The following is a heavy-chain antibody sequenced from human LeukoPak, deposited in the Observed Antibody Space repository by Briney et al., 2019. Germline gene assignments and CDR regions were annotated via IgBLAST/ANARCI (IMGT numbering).Heavy chain of an antibody. J-gene: IGHJ3*02. V-gene: IGHV5-51*01. Sequence: GESLETSCKGSGYSFTSFWIGWVRQMPGKGLEWMGIIYSGCYDTRYSPSFQGQVTISAAKSISTAYLQWSSLKASDTAMYYCARLGPDCSGGSCYSRLNAFDIWGQGTMVTVSS. D-gene: IGHD2-15*01. CDR3: ARLGPDCSGGSCYSRLNAFDI. CDR2: IYSGCYDT. CDR1: GYSFTSFW.